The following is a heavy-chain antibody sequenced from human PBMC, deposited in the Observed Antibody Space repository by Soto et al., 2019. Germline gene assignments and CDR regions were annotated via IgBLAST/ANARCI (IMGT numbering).Heavy chain of an antibody. CDR1: GFTFSNAW. CDR2: VKSKTHGGTT. Sequence: SGGSLRLSCAASGFTFSNAWINWVRQAPGKGLEWVGRVKSKTHGGTTGYAEPVKGRFAISRDDSNNMVYLQMNSLKIEDTAVYYCTTDSYTTIIIVRFDYWGHGTLVTVSS. D-gene: IGHD3-22*01. J-gene: IGHJ4*01. V-gene: IGHV3-15*07. CDR3: TTDSYTTIIIVRFDY.